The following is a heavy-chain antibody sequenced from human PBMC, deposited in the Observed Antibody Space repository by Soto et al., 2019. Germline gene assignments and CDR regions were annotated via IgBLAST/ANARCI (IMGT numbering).Heavy chain of an antibody. CDR1: GFTFDDYA. J-gene: IGHJ2*01. CDR3: AKEGGLLWFGEYWYFDL. Sequence: GGSLRLSCAASGFTFDDYAMHWVRQAPGKGLEWVSGISWNSGSIGYADSVKGRFTISRDNAKNSLYLQMNSLRAEDTALYYCAKEGGLLWFGEYWYFDLWGRGTLVTVSS. D-gene: IGHD3-10*01. V-gene: IGHV3-9*01. CDR2: ISWNSGSI.